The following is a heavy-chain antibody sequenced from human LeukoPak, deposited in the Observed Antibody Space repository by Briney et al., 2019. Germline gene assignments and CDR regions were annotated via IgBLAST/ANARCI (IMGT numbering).Heavy chain of an antibody. CDR3: AKDITMIVGAPWFDP. D-gene: IGHD3-22*01. V-gene: IGHV3-30*18. J-gene: IGHJ5*02. CDR1: GFTFSSYG. CDR2: ISYDGSNK. Sequence: GGSLRLSCAASGFTFSSYGMHWVRQAPGKGLEWVAVISYDGSNKYYADSVKGRFTISRDNSKNTLYLQMNSLRAEDTAVYYYAKDITMIVGAPWFDPWGQGTLVTVSS.